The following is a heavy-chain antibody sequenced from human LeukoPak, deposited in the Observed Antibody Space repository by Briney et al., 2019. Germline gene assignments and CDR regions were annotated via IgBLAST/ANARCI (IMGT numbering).Heavy chain of an antibody. CDR1: GFTFSSSW. CDR2: MNEDGGEI. J-gene: IGHJ5*02. D-gene: IGHD2-21*01. Sequence: GGSLRLSCAASGFTFSSSWMTWVRQAPGKGLEWVASMNEDGGEIHYVDSVKGRFTISRDNAKNSLYLQMNSLTAEDTAVYYCVRAYHPGGWFDPWGQGTLVTVSS. V-gene: IGHV3-7*04. CDR3: VRAYHPGGWFDP.